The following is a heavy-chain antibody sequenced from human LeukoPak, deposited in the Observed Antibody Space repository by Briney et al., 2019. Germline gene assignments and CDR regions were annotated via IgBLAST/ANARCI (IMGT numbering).Heavy chain of an antibody. CDR3: ARDLTGPYFYYGMDV. V-gene: IGHV3-7*01. J-gene: IGHJ6*02. CDR1: GFPFSTYW. CDR2: INQDGSEE. Sequence: GGSLRLSCAASGFPFSTYWMSWVRQAPGKGLQWVANINQDGSEENSVDSVKGRFTIPRDNAKNSLYLQMNSLRGEDTAVYYCARDLTGPYFYYGMDVWGQGTTVTVSS.